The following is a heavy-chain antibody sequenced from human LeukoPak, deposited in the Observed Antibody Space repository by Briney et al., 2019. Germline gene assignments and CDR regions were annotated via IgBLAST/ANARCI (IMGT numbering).Heavy chain of an antibody. CDR3: ARGDCSSTSCYGPDY. CDR2: ISAYNGNT. V-gene: IGHV1-18*01. D-gene: IGHD2-2*01. CDR1: GYTFTSYG. Sequence: ASVKVSYKASGYTFTSYGIRWVRQAPGQGLEWMGWISAYNGNTNYAQKLQGRVTMTTDTSTSTAYMELRSLRSDDTDVYYCARGDCSSTSCYGPDYWGQGTLVTVSS. J-gene: IGHJ4*02.